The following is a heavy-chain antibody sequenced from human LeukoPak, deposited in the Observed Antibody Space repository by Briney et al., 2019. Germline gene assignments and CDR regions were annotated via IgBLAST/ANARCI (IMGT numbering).Heavy chain of an antibody. Sequence: ETLSLTCTVSGGSISSHYWSWIRQPPGKGLEWVSGIFGSGGSTHYADSVKGRFTISRDNSKNTVYLQMNSLRAEDTAVYYCAKTTTGYSSGRFPGWPVDYWGQGTLVTVSS. J-gene: IGHJ4*02. D-gene: IGHD6-19*01. CDR1: GGSISSHY. CDR2: IFGSGGST. V-gene: IGHV3-23*01. CDR3: AKTTTGYSSGRFPGWPVDY.